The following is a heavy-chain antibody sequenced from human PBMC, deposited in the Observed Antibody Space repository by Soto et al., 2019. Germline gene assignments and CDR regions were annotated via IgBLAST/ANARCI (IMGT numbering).Heavy chain of an antibody. CDR2: IKSKTDGGTT. CDR3: TTVRSNDSRFPQNLAPNATSYYYMDV. D-gene: IGHD4-17*01. J-gene: IGHJ6*03. V-gene: IGHV3-15*01. CDR1: GFTFSNAC. Sequence: EVQLVESGGGLVKPGGSLRLSCAASGFTFSNACMSWVRQAPGKGLEWVGRIKSKTDGGTTDYAAPVKGRFTISRDYSKNTLYLQMNSLPPEVTAVYYCTTVRSNDSRFPQNLAPNATSYYYMDVWGKGTTVTVSS.